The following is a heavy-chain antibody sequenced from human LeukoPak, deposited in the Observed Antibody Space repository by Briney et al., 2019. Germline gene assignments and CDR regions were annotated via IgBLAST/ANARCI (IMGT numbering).Heavy chain of an antibody. CDR3: ARDGSRYFDWFHSWFDP. J-gene: IGHJ5*02. CDR2: INPNSGGT. CDR1: GYTFTGYY. Sequence: GASVKVSCKASGYTFTGYYMHWVRQPPGKGLEWMGWINPNSGGTNYAQKFQGRVTMTRDTSISTAYMELSRLRSDDTAVYYCARDGSRYFDWFHSWFDPWGQGTLVTVSS. D-gene: IGHD3-9*01. V-gene: IGHV1-2*02.